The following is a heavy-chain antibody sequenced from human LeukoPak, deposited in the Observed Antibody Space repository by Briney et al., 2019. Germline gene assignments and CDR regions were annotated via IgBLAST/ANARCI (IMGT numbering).Heavy chain of an antibody. V-gene: IGHV1-46*01. J-gene: IGHJ5*02. CDR1: GGTFSSYA. D-gene: IGHD3-10*01. Sequence: ASVKVSCKASGGTFSSYAISWVRQAPGQGLEWMGIINPSGGSTSYAQKFQGRVTMTRDTSTSTVYMELSSLRSEDTAVYYCARVNYGIDPWGQGTLVTVSS. CDR2: INPSGGST. CDR3: ARVNYGIDP.